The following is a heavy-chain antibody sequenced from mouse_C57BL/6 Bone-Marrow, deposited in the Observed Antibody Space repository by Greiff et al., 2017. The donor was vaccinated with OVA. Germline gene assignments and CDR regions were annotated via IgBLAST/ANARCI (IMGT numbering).Heavy chain of an antibody. CDR3: ARQPYYYSNYVYY. D-gene: IGHD2-5*01. CDR2: IDPSDSYT. Sequence: QVQLQQPGAELVKPGASVKLSCKASGYTFTSYWMQWVKQRPGQGLEWIGEIDPSDSYTNYNQKFKGKATLTVDTSSSPAYMQLSSLTSEDSAVYYCARQPYYYSNYVYYWGQGTTLTVSS. V-gene: IGHV1-50*01. CDR1: GYTFTSYW. J-gene: IGHJ2*01.